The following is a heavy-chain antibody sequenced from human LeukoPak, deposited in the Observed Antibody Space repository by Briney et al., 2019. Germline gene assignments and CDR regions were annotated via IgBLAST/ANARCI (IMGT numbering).Heavy chain of an antibody. Sequence: SETLSLTCTVPGGSISSYYWSWIRQPAGKGLEWIGRIYTSGSTNYNPSLKSRVTMSVDTSKNQFSLKLSSVTAADTAVYYCARGDYYDSSGYYYLDYWGQGTLVTVSS. V-gene: IGHV4-4*07. CDR3: ARGDYYDSSGYYYLDY. CDR1: GGSISSYY. D-gene: IGHD3-22*01. J-gene: IGHJ4*02. CDR2: IYTSGST.